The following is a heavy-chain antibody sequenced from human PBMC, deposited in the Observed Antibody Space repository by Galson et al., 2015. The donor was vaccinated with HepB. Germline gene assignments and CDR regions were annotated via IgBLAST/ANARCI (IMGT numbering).Heavy chain of an antibody. D-gene: IGHD5-18*01. CDR1: GGSISSSSYY. CDR3: ARGPRGIQLSGSDFDY. V-gene: IGHV4-39*01. CDR2: IYYSGST. J-gene: IGHJ4*02. Sequence: ETLSLTCTVSGGSISSSSYYWGWIRQPPGKGLEWIGSIYYSGSTYYNPSLKSRVTISVDTSKNQFSLKLSSVTAADTAVYYCARGPRGIQLSGSDFDYWGQGTLVTVSS.